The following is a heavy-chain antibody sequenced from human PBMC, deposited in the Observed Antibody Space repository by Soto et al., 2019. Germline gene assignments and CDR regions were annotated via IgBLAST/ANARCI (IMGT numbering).Heavy chain of an antibody. CDR3: ARGLMYGMDV. CDR1: TYSFTTYW. V-gene: IGHV5-51*01. J-gene: IGHJ6*02. CDR2: IYPGDSDT. D-gene: IGHD2-8*01. Sequence: GESLKLSCECSTYSFTTYWLGWVRQMPGKGLEWMGIIYPGDSDTKYSPSFQGQVTISADKSISPAYLQWSTLKASDTAIYYCARGLMYGMDVWGQGTTVTVSS.